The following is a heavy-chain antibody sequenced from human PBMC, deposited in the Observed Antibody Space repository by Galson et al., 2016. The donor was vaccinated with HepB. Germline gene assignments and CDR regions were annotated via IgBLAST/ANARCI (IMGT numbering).Heavy chain of an antibody. D-gene: IGHD2-2*01. CDR2: VYSIGST. Sequence: SETLSLTCTVSGGSISSRTFHWGWIRQPPGKGLEWIGSVYSIGSTYYSTSPTSRVTISFDTSKTQISLRLTSLTASDTAVYYCARHDAPNDAFDIWGQGTMVTVSS. J-gene: IGHJ3*02. V-gene: IGHV4-39*01. CDR1: GGSISSRTFH. CDR3: ARHDAPNDAFDI.